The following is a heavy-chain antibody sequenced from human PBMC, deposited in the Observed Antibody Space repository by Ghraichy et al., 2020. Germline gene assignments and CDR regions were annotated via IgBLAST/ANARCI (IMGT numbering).Heavy chain of an antibody. D-gene: IGHD3-10*01. J-gene: IGHJ4*02. V-gene: IGHV3-7*01. Sequence: LTCAASGFTFSSYWMSWVRQAPGKGLEWVANIKQDGSEKYYVDSVKGRFTISRDNAKNSLYLQMNSLRAEDTAVYYCARFRYYYGSGSYYGLFDYWGQGTLVTVSS. CDR2: IKQDGSEK. CDR1: GFTFSSYW. CDR3: ARFRYYYGSGSYYGLFDY.